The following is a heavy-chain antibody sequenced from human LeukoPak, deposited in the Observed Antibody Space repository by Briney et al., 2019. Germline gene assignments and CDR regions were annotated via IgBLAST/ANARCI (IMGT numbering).Heavy chain of an antibody. J-gene: IGHJ2*01. CDR3: AREANSGHFWYLDL. CDR1: GFTFSSYA. CDR2: ISGSGGST. D-gene: IGHD6-19*01. V-gene: IGHV3-23*01. Sequence: GGSLRLSCAASGFTFSSYAMSWVRQAPGKGLEWVSAISGSGGSTYYADSVKGRFTISRDNAKNSVYLQMNSLGAGDTAVYYCAREANSGHFWYLDLWGRGTLVTVYS.